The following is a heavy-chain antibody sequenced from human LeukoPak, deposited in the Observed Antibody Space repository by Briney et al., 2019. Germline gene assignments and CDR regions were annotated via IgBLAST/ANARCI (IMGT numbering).Heavy chain of an antibody. V-gene: IGHV4-61*05. CDR1: GGSISSSGYY. Sequence: SETLSLTCTVSGGSISSSGYYWGWIRQPPGKGLEWIGYIYYSGSTNYNPSLKSRVTISVDTSKNQFSLKLSSVTAADTAVYYCARRRLRWDYYFDYWGQGTLVTVSS. J-gene: IGHJ4*02. CDR2: IYYSGST. CDR3: ARRRLRWDYYFDY. D-gene: IGHD4-23*01.